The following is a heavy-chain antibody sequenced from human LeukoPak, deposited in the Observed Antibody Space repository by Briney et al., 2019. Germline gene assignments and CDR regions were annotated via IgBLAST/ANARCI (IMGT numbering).Heavy chain of an antibody. J-gene: IGHJ4*02. CDR1: GFTFDDYA. D-gene: IGHD3-22*01. CDR2: ISGDGGST. V-gene: IGHV3-43*02. CDR3: AKDSYDSSGYYLPGFDY. Sequence: PGGSLRLSCAASGFTFDDYAMHWVRQAPGKGLEWVSLISGDGGSTYYADSVKGRFTISRDNSKNSLYLQMNSLRTEDTALYYCAKDSYDSSGYYLPGFDYWGQGTLVTVSS.